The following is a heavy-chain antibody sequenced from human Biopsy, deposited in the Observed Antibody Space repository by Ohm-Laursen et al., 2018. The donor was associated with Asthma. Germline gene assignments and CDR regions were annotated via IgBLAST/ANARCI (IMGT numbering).Heavy chain of an antibody. CDR1: GGTFSNFA. D-gene: IGHD6-19*01. CDR3: ARCQVGYSSGWSLLLKKIYYSGMDV. Sequence: SVKVSCKAPGGTFSNFAISWVRQAPGQGLEWLGGIMTVFGTTNYAQKFQGRVTITADESTSTAYMEATSLRSEETAIYYCARCQVGYSSGWSLLLKKIYYSGMDVWGQGTAVTVSS. V-gene: IGHV1-69*13. J-gene: IGHJ6*02. CDR2: IMTVFGTT.